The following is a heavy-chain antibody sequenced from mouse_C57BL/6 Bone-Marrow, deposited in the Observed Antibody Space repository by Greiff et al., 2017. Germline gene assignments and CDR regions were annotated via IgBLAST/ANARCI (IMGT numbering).Heavy chain of an antibody. D-gene: IGHD2-5*01. CDR1: GYTFTSYW. Sequence: QVQLQQSGAELVRPGTSVKLSCKASGYTFTSYWMHWVKQRPGQGLEWIGVIDPSDSYTNYNQKFKGKATLTVDTSSSTAYMQLSSLTSEDSAVYYCAEEYYSNYFDWYFDVWGTGTTITVTS. CDR3: AEEYYSNYFDWYFDV. V-gene: IGHV1-59*01. CDR2: IDPSDSYT. J-gene: IGHJ1*03.